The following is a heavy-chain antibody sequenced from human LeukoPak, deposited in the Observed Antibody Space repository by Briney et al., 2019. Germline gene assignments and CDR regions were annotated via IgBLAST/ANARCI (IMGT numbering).Heavy chain of an antibody. V-gene: IGHV1-18*04. D-gene: IGHD3-22*01. CDR1: GYVFNLFG. CDR2: ISTNSGYT. J-gene: IGHJ5*02. CDR3: AGDYFHSSGSYYDCFDP. Sequence: ASVKVSCKASGYVFNLFGFSWVRQAPGQGLEWMGWISTNSGYTKYAQKFQDRVTMTTDTSTSTSYMELRSLRSDDTAVYYCAGDYFHSSGSYYDCFDPWGQGTLVTVSS.